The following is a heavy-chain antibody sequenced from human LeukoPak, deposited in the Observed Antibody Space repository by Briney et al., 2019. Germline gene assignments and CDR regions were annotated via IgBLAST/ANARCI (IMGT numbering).Heavy chain of an antibody. CDR1: GFTFGDNP. CDR2: ISADGGSS. CDR3: AKDMGGSGRNWASNWFDP. J-gene: IGHJ5*02. D-gene: IGHD1-26*01. Sequence: GGSLRLFCAASGFTFGDNPMHWIRQTPGQGPEWVSLISADGGSSFQADSVRGRFTISRDNSKNSLYLQMNSLRSEDTALYYCAKDMGGSGRNWASNWFDPWGQGTLVTVSS. V-gene: IGHV3-43*02.